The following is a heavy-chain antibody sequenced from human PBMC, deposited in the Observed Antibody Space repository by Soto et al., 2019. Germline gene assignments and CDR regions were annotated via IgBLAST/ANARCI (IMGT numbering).Heavy chain of an antibody. CDR1: GFTFSSYS. CDR3: ARGYCSGSTCFIGGRYFDY. CDR2: ISSSSYTI. D-gene: IGHD2-15*01. V-gene: IGHV3-48*02. Sequence: GGSLRLSCAASGFTFSSYSMNWVRQAPGKWLDWVSYISSSSYTIYYADSVKGRFTISRDNAKNSLYLQMNSLRDEDTAVYYCARGYCSGSTCFIGGRYFDYWGQGTLVTVSS. J-gene: IGHJ4*02.